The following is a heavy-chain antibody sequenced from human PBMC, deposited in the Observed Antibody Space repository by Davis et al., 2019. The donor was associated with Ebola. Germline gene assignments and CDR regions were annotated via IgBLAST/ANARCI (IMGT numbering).Heavy chain of an antibody. CDR2: ISSSGSTI. Sequence: PGGSLRLSCAASGFTFSDYYMSWIRQAPGKGLEWVSYISSSGSTIYYADSVKGRFTISRDNAKNSLYLQMNSLRAEDTAVYYCARDIGIVVGPPRLYGMDVWGQGTTVTVSS. J-gene: IGHJ6*02. CDR1: GFTFSDYY. D-gene: IGHD2-21*01. CDR3: ARDIGIVVGPPRLYGMDV. V-gene: IGHV3-11*01.